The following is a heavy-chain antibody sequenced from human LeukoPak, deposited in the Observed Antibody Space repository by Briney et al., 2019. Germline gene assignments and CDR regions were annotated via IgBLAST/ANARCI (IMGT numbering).Heavy chain of an antibody. CDR2: IGRAGDT. Sequence: GGSLRLSCAASKFTFSSYDMHWVRQATGKGLEWVSAIGRAGDTYYTGSVKGRFTISRDNAKKSLYLQMNSLRAEDTALYYCARRDYYGSGSPDFWGQGTLVTVSS. J-gene: IGHJ4*02. CDR1: KFTFSSYD. V-gene: IGHV3-13*01. CDR3: ARRDYYGSGSPDF. D-gene: IGHD3-10*01.